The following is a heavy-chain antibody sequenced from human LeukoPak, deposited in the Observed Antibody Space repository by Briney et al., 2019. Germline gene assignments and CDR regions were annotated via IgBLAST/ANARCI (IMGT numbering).Heavy chain of an antibody. V-gene: IGHV3-21*01. CDR2: ISSSSSYI. CDR1: GFTFSSYS. J-gene: IGHJ4*02. CDR3: ARDSSLSNPFDY. Sequence: KTGGSLRLSCAASGFTFSSYSMNWVRQAPGKGLEWVSSISSSSSYIYYADSVRGRFTISRDNAKNSLYLQMISLRAEDTAVYYCARDSSLSNPFDYWGQGTLVTVSS. D-gene: IGHD3-16*02.